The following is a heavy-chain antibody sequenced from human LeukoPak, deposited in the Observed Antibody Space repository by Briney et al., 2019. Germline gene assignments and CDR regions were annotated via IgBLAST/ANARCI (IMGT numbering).Heavy chain of an antibody. V-gene: IGHV4-39*02. Sequence: PSETLSLTCTGSGGSISSSSYYWGWIRQPPGKGLEWIGSIYYSGSTYYNPSLKSRVTISVDTSKNQFSLKLSSVTAADTAVYYCARETDYGDYLGYFDYWGQGTLVTVSS. CDR1: GGSISSSSYY. CDR2: IYYSGST. CDR3: ARETDYGDYLGYFDY. J-gene: IGHJ4*02. D-gene: IGHD4-17*01.